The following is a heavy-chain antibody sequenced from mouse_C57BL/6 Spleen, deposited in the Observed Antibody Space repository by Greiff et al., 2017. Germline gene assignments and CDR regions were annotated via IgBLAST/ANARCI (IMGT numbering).Heavy chain of an antibody. CDR2: IDPSDSET. D-gene: IGHD2-4*01. Sequence: VQLQQPGAELVRPGSSVKLSCKASGYTFTSYWMHWVKQRPIQGLEWIGNIDPSDSETHYNQKFKDKATLTVDKSSSTAYMQLSSLTSEDSAVSYCASYDYGLGAWFAYWGQGTLVTVSA. J-gene: IGHJ3*01. CDR1: GYTFTSYW. V-gene: IGHV1-52*01. CDR3: ASYDYGLGAWFAY.